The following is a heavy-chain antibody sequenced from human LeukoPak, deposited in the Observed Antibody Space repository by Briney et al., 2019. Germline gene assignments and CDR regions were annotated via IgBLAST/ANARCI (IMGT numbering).Heavy chain of an antibody. Sequence: GGSLRLSCAASGFTFSTSAMTWVRQAPGKGLLWVSSISGTGGSTYYADSVRGRFTLSRDNSKNTVFLQMNSLEVEDTAVYYCAKNAGRWLQPNGMIDYWGQGTLVTVSS. V-gene: IGHV3-23*01. CDR1: GFTFSTSA. CDR2: ISGTGGST. D-gene: IGHD5-24*01. CDR3: AKNAGRWLQPNGMIDY. J-gene: IGHJ4*02.